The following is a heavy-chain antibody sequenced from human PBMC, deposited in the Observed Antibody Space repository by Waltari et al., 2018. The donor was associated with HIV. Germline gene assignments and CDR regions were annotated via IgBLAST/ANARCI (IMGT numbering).Heavy chain of an antibody. CDR3: ARTQDYGDQYYYFDY. CDR1: GFSLNTSGMC. V-gene: IGHV2-70*01. J-gene: IGHJ4*02. CDR2: IDWHDDK. Sequence: QVTLRESGPALVKPTQTLTVTCSFSGFSLNTSGMCVSWIRQPPGKALEWLALIDWHDDKYYSTSLKTRLTISRDTSRNQVVLRMTNMDPVDTATYYCARTQDYGDQYYYFDYWGQGTLVTVSS. D-gene: IGHD4-17*01.